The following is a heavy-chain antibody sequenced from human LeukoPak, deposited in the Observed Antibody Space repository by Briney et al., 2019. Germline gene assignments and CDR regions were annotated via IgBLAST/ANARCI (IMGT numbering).Heavy chain of an antibody. D-gene: IGHD3-22*01. V-gene: IGHV4-34*01. J-gene: IGHJ6*02. CDR1: GGSFSGYY. Sequence: SETLSLTCAVYGGSFSGYYWSWIRQPLGKGLEWIGEINHSGSTNYNPSLKSRVTISVDTSKNQFSLKLSSVTAADTAVYYCARIGYYYDSSGYYGSDYYYGMDVWGQGTTVTVSS. CDR2: INHSGST. CDR3: ARIGYYYDSSGYYGSDYYYGMDV.